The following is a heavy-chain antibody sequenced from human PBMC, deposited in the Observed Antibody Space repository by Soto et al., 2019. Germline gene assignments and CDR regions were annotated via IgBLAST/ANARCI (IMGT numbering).Heavy chain of an antibody. Sequence: QVQLVQSGAEVKKPGASVKVSCKTSGYTFTNFGLSWVRQAPGQGLEWMGWISAYNGNTNYAQNFQGRVTMTTDTSTSTAYMEPRSLRSDDTAVYDGARGGTQIDYWGQGTLVTVSS. CDR1: GYTFTNFG. V-gene: IGHV1-18*01. CDR2: ISAYNGNT. CDR3: ARGGTQIDY. J-gene: IGHJ4*02. D-gene: IGHD3-16*01.